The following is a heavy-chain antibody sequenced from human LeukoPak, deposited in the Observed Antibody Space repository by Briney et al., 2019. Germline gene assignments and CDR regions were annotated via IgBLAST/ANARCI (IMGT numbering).Heavy chain of an antibody. CDR3: ARGYCGGDCYGD. Sequence: PGGSLRLSCAASGFTVSSNYMSWVRQAPGKGLEWVSVIYSGGSTYYADSVKGRFTISRDNTKSSLYLQMNSLRAEDMAVYYCARGYCGGDCYGDWGQGTLVTVSS. J-gene: IGHJ1*01. CDR1: GFTVSSNY. D-gene: IGHD2-21*02. CDR2: IYSGGST. V-gene: IGHV3-53*01.